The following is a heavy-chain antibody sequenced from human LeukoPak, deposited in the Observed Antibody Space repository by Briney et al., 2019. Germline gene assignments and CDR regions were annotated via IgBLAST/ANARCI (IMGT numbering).Heavy chain of an antibody. D-gene: IGHD3-10*01. J-gene: IGHJ4*02. CDR3: ARGGAPGFYFDY. V-gene: IGHV3-7*01. CDR2: IKQDGSEK. Sequence: GGSLRLSCAASGFTFSDSWMSWVRQAPGKGREWVANIKQDGSEKYYADSVKARFTISRDNAKNSVYLQINSLRAEDTAVYYCARGGAPGFYFDYWGQGTLVTVSS. CDR1: GFTFSDSW.